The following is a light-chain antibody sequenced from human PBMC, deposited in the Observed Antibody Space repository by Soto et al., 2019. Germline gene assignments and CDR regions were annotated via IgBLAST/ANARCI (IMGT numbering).Light chain of an antibody. CDR2: DVT. Sequence: QSALTQPSSVSGSPGQSITISCTGTSSDVGGYNYVSWYQQHQGKATKLIIYDVTSRPSGVSIRFSGSKSDNTSSLTISGLQPEDESDYHCSSYTTSNTRQIVFGTGTKLTDL. CDR3: SSYTTSNTRQIV. J-gene: IGLJ1*01. CDR1: SSDVGGYNY. V-gene: IGLV2-14*03.